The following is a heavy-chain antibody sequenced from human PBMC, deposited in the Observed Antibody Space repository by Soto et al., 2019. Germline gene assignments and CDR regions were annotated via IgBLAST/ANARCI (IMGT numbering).Heavy chain of an antibody. J-gene: IGHJ6*02. Sequence: PSETLSLTCAVYGGSFSCYYWSWIRQPPGKGLEWIGEINHSGSTNYNPSLKSRVTISVDTSKNQFSLKLSSVTAADTAVYYCARGRLSLTGYYYYYYGMDVWGQGTTVTVSS. CDR1: GGSFSCYY. V-gene: IGHV4-34*01. CDR3: ARGRLSLTGYYYYYYGMDV. D-gene: IGHD3-9*01. CDR2: INHSGST.